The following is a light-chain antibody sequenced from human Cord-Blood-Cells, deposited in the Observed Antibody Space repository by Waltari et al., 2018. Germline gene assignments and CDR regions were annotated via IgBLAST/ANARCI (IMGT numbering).Light chain of an antibody. J-gene: IGKJ4*01. CDR3: QQYYSTPLT. Sequence: DIVMTQSPDSLAVSLGERATINCKSSQSVLYSSNNKNYLAWYQHKPGQPPKLLIYWASTRESVVPDRCSGSGSGTDFTLTICSLQAEDVAVYYCQQYYSTPLTFGGGTKVEIK. CDR1: QSVLYSSNNKNY. V-gene: IGKV4-1*01. CDR2: WAS.